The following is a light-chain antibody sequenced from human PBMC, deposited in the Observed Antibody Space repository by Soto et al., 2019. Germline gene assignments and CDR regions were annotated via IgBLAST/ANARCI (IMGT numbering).Light chain of an antibody. J-gene: IGLJ1*01. CDR1: SSDVGGYDY. Sequence: QSVLTQHPCASGSPGQSVTISCTGTSSDVGGYDYVSWYQQHPGKAPKLMIYEVTKRPSGVPDRFSGSKSGNTASLTVSGLQAEDEADYYCSSYAGSNNFVFGTGTKVTVL. CDR2: EVT. V-gene: IGLV2-8*01. CDR3: SSYAGSNNFV.